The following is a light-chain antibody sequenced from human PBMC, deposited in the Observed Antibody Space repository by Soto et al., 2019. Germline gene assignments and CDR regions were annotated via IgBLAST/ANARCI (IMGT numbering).Light chain of an antibody. Sequence: QSALTQPASVSGSPGQSITISCSGTISDFVLYNYVSWYQQHPGKAPKLMIYGVNNRASGVSNRFSGSKSGNTASLTISGLQADDEADYYCSSYTTSSALQVFGTGTKVTVL. J-gene: IGLJ1*01. CDR3: SSYTTSSALQV. CDR2: GVN. V-gene: IGLV2-14*01. CDR1: ISDFVLYNY.